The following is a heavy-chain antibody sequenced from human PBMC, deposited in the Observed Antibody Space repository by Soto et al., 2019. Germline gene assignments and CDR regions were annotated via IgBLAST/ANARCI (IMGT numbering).Heavy chain of an antibody. Sequence: PGGSLRLSCAASGFTFSSYGMHWVRQAPGKGLEWVAVISYDGSNKYYADSVKGRFTISRDNSKNTLYLQMNSLRAEDTAVYYCAKGVMVRALGYYYGMDVWGQGTTVTVS. J-gene: IGHJ6*02. CDR2: ISYDGSNK. D-gene: IGHD3-10*01. V-gene: IGHV3-30*18. CDR1: GFTFSSYG. CDR3: AKGVMVRALGYYYGMDV.